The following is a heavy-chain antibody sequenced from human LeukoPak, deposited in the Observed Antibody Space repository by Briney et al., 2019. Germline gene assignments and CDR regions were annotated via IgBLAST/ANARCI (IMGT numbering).Heavy chain of an antibody. J-gene: IGHJ4*02. D-gene: IGHD5-12*01. CDR2: MNCNTGDT. Sequence: ASVKVSCKASGYTFTTYDINWVRQAPGQGLEWMGWMNCNTGDTGYAQKFQGRLTMTSDTSITTAYMELTSLTSEDTAVYFCARGVATSYWGQGTLVTVSS. CDR3: ARGVATSY. V-gene: IGHV1-8*01. CDR1: GYTFTTYD.